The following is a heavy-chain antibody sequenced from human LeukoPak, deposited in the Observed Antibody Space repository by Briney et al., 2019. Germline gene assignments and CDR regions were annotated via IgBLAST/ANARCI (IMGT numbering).Heavy chain of an antibody. J-gene: IGHJ4*02. Sequence: SETLSLTCAVSGGSIRSGGYSWSWIRQPPGKGLEWIGYIYHSGSTYYNPSLKSRVTISVDRSKNQFSLKLSSVTAADTAVYYCARVLREVVTASYYFDYWGQGTLVTVSS. D-gene: IGHD2-21*02. CDR3: ARVLREVVTASYYFDY. V-gene: IGHV4-30-2*01. CDR1: GGSIRSGGYS. CDR2: IYHSGST.